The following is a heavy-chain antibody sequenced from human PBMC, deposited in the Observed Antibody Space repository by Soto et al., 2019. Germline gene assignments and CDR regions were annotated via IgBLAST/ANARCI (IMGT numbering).Heavy chain of an antibody. CDR2: ISYDGSNK. V-gene: IGHV3-30*18. CDR1: GFTFSSYG. D-gene: IGHD1-7*01. CDR3: AKGLELHGTNYFYYGMDV. J-gene: IGHJ6*02. Sequence: GGSLRLSCAASGFTFSSYGMHWVRQAPGKGLEWVAVISYDGSNKYYADSVKGRFTISRGKSKNTLYLQMNSLRAEDTAVYYCAKGLELHGTNYFYYGMDVWGQGTTVTVSS.